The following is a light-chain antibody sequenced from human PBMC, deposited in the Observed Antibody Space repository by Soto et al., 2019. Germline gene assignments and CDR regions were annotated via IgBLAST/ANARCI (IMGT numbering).Light chain of an antibody. CDR3: QHYGTSAL. Sequence: EIVLTQSPGTLSLSPGERATLSCRASQSVSDSYLASYQQKSDQAPRLLIYASSRATGIPARISGSGAGTDCTLTISRLEPEDFAVYYCQHYGTSALFGPGTKVDIK. V-gene: IGKV3-20*01. CDR2: AS. CDR1: QSVSDSY. J-gene: IGKJ3*01.